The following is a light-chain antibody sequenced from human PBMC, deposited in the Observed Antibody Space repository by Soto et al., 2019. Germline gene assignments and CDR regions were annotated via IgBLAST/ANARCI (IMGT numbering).Light chain of an antibody. V-gene: IGLV1-51*01. CDR3: GSWDSSLSAYV. Sequence: QYMLTHPPSVSSAPGHMVTISCSGSSSNIGGNSVSWYQQLPGTAPKLLIYDDNKRPSGIPDRFSGSKSGTSATLGITGFQTGDDADYYCGSWDSSLSAYVFGTGTNVTVL. CDR2: DDN. CDR1: SSNIGGNS. J-gene: IGLJ1*01.